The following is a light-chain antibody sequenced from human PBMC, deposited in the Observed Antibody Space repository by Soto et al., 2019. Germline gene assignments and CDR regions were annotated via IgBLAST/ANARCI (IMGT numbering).Light chain of an antibody. V-gene: IGKV3-15*01. Sequence: EIVMTQSPATLSVSPGERATLSCGASQSISSNLAWYQQKPGQAPRLLIYGASTRATGIPARFSGSGSGTEFTLTISSRQSEDFAVYYCQQYNNWPPYTFGQGTKLEIK. CDR1: QSISSN. CDR2: GAS. CDR3: QQYNNWPPYT. J-gene: IGKJ2*01.